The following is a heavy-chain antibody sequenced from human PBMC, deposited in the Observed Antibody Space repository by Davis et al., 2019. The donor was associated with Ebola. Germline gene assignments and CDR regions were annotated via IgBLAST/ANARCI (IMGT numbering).Heavy chain of an antibody. CDR1: GFTFSDYY. D-gene: IGHD2-2*03. V-gene: IGHV3-23*01. Sequence: PGGSLRLSCSASGFTFSDYYMSWVRLAPGKGPEWVSAINRDGDSTEYADSVKGRFTISRDNSRKTLYLQMNSLTDEDSAVYYCAKDRGWINYFDSWGQGTRVTVSS. J-gene: IGHJ4*02. CDR2: INRDGDST. CDR3: AKDRGWINYFDS.